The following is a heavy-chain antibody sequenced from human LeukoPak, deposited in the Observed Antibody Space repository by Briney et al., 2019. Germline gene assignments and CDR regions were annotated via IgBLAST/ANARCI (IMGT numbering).Heavy chain of an antibody. CDR2: INPNSGGT. D-gene: IGHD2-2*01. V-gene: IGHV1-2*02. CDR3: ASERVVQDIVVVPAAHGGNWFDP. CDR1: GYTFTGYY. J-gene: IGHJ5*02. Sequence: ASVKVSFKASGYTFTGYYMHWVRQAPGQGLEWMGWINPNSGGTNYAQKFQGRVTITADKSTSTAYMELSSLRSEDTAVYYCASERVVQDIVVVPAAHGGNWFDPWGQGTLVTVSS.